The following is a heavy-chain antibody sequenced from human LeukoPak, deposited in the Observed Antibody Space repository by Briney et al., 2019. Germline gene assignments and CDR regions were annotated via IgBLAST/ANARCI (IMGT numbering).Heavy chain of an antibody. CDR2: IYGGDTT. J-gene: IGHJ4*02. CDR1: GFTFDDYA. Sequence: QPGGSLTLSCAASGFTFDDYAMHWVRHAPGKGLEWVSLIYGGDTTYYADSVQGRFTISRDNSKNTVFLHMDSLRAEDTAVYYCARGQSGGPRFDYWGQGTLVTVSS. D-gene: IGHD2-15*01. CDR3: ARGQSGGPRFDY. V-gene: IGHV3-53*01.